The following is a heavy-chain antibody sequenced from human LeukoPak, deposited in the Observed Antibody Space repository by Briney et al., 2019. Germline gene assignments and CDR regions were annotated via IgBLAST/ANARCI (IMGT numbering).Heavy chain of an antibody. D-gene: IGHD3-22*01. Sequence: GGSLRLSCAASGFIFSSYSMSWVRQAPGKGLEWVANIKGDGSYKYYVDSVKGRFTISRDNAKSSVYLQMNTLRAEDTAVYYCATSADSSGNDWGQGTLVTVSS. V-gene: IGHV3-7*03. CDR2: IKGDGSYK. CDR1: GFIFSSYS. CDR3: ATSADSSGND. J-gene: IGHJ4*02.